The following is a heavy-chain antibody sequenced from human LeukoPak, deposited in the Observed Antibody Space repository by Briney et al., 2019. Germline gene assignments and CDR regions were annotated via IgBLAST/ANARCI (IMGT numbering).Heavy chain of an antibody. CDR2: ISGSGGST. J-gene: IGHJ4*02. D-gene: IGHD3-3*01. Sequence: GGSLRLSCAASGFTFSSYAMSWVRQAPGKGLEWVSAISGSGGSTYYADSVKGRFTISRDNSKNTLYLQMNGLRAEDTAVYYCAKSGYDFWSGYYGYWGQGTLVTVSS. CDR3: AKSGYDFWSGYYGY. V-gene: IGHV3-23*01. CDR1: GFTFSSYA.